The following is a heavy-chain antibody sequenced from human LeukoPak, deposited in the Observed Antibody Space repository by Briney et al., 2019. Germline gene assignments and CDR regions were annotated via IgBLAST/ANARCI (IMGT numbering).Heavy chain of an antibody. Sequence: GGSLRLSCAASGFTFSSYWMSWVRQAPGKGLEWVANIRHDRDERFYVDSVKGRFTISRDNAKNSVFLQMNSLRAEDTAVYYCARGGSRGSFDYWGQGILVTVSS. CDR3: ARGGSRGSFDY. CDR2: IRHDRDER. V-gene: IGHV3-7*01. D-gene: IGHD1-26*01. J-gene: IGHJ4*02. CDR1: GFTFSSYW.